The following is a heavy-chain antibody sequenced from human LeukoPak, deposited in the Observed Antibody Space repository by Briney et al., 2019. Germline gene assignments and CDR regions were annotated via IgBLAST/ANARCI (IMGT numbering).Heavy chain of an antibody. Sequence: GGSLRLSCAASGFTVSSNYMSWVRQAPGKGLEWVSVIYSGGSTYYADSVKGRFTISRDNANNTLYLQLKRLRAEDTAFYYCATVGGNYWGQGTLVTVSS. D-gene: IGHD3-16*01. CDR1: GFTVSSNY. V-gene: IGHV3-53*01. J-gene: IGHJ4*02. CDR3: ATVGGNY. CDR2: IYSGGST.